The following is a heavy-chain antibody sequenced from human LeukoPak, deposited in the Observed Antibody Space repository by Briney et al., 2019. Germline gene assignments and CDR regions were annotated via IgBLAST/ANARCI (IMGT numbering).Heavy chain of an antibody. CDR3: ARYLTYYDGAVSYDY. Sequence: GSLTLSGAASRFTGSSNYMSWVRQAPGQGLEGVSVIYNGGSTYYADSQKGRFTISRDNSKNTLYLQMSSLRAEDTAVYYCARYLTYYDGAVSYDYGGQGTLVPVS. D-gene: IGHD3-10*01. CDR1: RFTGSSNY. CDR2: IYNGGST. J-gene: IGHJ4*02. V-gene: IGHV3-66*01.